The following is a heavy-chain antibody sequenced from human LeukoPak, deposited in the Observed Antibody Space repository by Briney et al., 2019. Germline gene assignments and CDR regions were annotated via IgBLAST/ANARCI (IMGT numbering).Heavy chain of an antibody. CDR1: GGTFSSYA. CDR2: IIPIFGTA. V-gene: IGHV1-69*05. D-gene: IGHD2-15*01. J-gene: IGHJ6*03. CDR3: AAPREYCSGGSCYYYYYMDV. Sequence: SVKVSCKASGGTFSSYAISWVRQAPGQGPEWMGGIIPIFGTANYAQKFQGRVTITTDESTSTAYMELSSLRSEDTAVYYCAAPREYCSGGSCYYYYYMDVWGKGTTVTVSS.